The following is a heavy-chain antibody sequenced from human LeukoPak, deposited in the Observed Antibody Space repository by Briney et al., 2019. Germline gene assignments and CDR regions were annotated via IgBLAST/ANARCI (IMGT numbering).Heavy chain of an antibody. J-gene: IGHJ4*02. Sequence: GGSLRLSCAASGFTFSSYGMHWVRQAPGKGLEWVAVIWYDGSNKYYADSVKGRFTISRDNSKNTVYLQMTNLRAEDTALYYCAKRTYCGSDCYFDFWGQGTLVTVSS. CDR3: AKRTYCGSDCYFDF. D-gene: IGHD2-21*02. CDR1: GFTFSSYG. V-gene: IGHV3-33*06. CDR2: IWYDGSNK.